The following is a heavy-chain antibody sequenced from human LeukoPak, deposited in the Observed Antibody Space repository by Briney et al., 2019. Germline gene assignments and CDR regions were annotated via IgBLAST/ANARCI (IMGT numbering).Heavy chain of an antibody. CDR3: AKDGGYSGYDSEYYFDY. CDR1: GGTFSSYA. Sequence: SVTVSCTASGGTFSSYAISWVRQAPGQGLERMGGSIPIFGTANYAQKFQGRVTITADKSTSTAYMELSSLRSENAAVKDCAKDGGYSGYDSEYYFDYWGQGTLVTVSS. D-gene: IGHD5-12*01. J-gene: IGHJ4*02. V-gene: IGHV1-69*06. CDR2: SIPIFGTA.